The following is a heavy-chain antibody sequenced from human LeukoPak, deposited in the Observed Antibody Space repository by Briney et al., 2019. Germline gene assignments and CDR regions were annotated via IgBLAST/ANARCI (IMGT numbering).Heavy chain of an antibody. CDR1: GFTFSSYE. D-gene: IGHD1-26*01. V-gene: IGHV3-48*03. Sequence: GGSLRLSCAASGFTFSSYEMNWVRQAPGKGLEWVSYISSSGSTIYYADSVKGRFTISRDNAKNSLYLQMNSLRAEDTALYYCAKDMASSGSYYFDYWGQGTLVTVSS. CDR3: AKDMASSGSYYFDY. J-gene: IGHJ4*02. CDR2: ISSSGSTI.